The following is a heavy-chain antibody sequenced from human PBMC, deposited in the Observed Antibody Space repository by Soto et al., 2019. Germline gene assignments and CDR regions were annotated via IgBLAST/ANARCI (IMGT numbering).Heavy chain of an antibody. CDR3: ARVFREFLMYYYYYYMDV. J-gene: IGHJ6*03. CDR1: GYTFTSYG. D-gene: IGHD3-10*01. Sequence: ASVKVSCKASGYTFTSYGISWVRQAPGQGLEWMGWISAYNGNTNYAQKLQGRVTMTTDTSTSTAYMELRSLRSDDTAVYYCARVFREFLMYYYYYYMDVWGKGTTVTVSS. CDR2: ISAYNGNT. V-gene: IGHV1-18*01.